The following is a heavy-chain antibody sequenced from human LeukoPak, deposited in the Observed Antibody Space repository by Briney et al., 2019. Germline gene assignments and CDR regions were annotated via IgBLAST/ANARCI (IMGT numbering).Heavy chain of an antibody. CDR2: IYYSGST. CDR1: GGSISSYY. CDR3: ARAVADYAHWYFDL. V-gene: IGHV4-59*01. J-gene: IGHJ2*01. Sequence: PSETLSLTCTVSGGSISSYYWSWIRQPPGKGLEWIGYIYYSGSTNYNPSLKSRVTISVDTSKNQFSLKLSSVTAADTAVYYCARAVADYAHWYFDLWGRGTLVTVSS. D-gene: IGHD4-17*01.